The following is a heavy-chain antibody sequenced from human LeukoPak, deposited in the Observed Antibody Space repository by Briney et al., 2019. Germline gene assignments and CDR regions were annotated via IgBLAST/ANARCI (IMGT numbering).Heavy chain of an antibody. CDR2: VSGSGSST. J-gene: IGHJ4*02. V-gene: IGHV3-23*01. CDR3: AKDQGYYGSGTYVDY. CDR1: GFTFGDFA. D-gene: IGHD3-10*01. Sequence: GGSLGLSCAASGFTFGDFAMTWVRQAPGKGLEWVSSVSGSGSSTYYADSVKGRLTISRDDSKNTLYLQMNTLRAEDTAIYFCAKDQGYYGSGTYVDYWGQGTLVIVSS.